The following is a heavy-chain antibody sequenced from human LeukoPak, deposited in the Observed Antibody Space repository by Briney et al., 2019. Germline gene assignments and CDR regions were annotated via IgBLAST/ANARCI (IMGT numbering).Heavy chain of an antibody. CDR2: IDSSSSSK. D-gene: IGHD2-21*02. CDR1: GFNFNTET. J-gene: IGHJ4*02. V-gene: IGHV3-21*01. Sequence: GGSLRLSCAASGFNFNTETMNWVRQAPGKGLEWLSSIDSSSSSKFYAHSVRGRFIIPRDNAKKSLYLQMNSVTAEDTAVYFCLRGDRRDFWGQGTLLVVSS. CDR3: LRGDRRDF.